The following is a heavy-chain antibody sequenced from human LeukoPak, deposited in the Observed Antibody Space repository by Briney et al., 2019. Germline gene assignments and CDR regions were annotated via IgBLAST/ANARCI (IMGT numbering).Heavy chain of an antibody. CDR1: GFTFSSYS. CDR3: ARDLEVTTVNGWFDP. D-gene: IGHD4-17*01. Sequence: AGGSLRLSCAASGFTFSSYSMNWVPQAPGKGLEWVSSISSSSSYIYYADSVKGRFTISRDNAKNSLYLQMNSLRAEDTAVYYCARDLEVTTVNGWFDPWGQGTLVTVPS. J-gene: IGHJ5*02. V-gene: IGHV3-21*01. CDR2: ISSSSSYI.